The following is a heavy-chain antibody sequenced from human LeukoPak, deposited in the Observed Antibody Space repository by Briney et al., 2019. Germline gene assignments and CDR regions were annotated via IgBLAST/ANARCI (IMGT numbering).Heavy chain of an antibody. CDR2: VYHSGST. CDR1: GGSISITGIS. Sequence: PSETLSLTCTVSGGSISITGISWNWVRQPPGKGLEWIGCVYHSGSTYLNPSLKSRVTMSVDKSKNQFSLKLNSVTAADTAVYYCARERGGVAGGIDYWGQGTLVTVSS. V-gene: IGHV4-30-2*01. J-gene: IGHJ4*02. CDR3: ARERGGVAGGIDY. D-gene: IGHD2-15*01.